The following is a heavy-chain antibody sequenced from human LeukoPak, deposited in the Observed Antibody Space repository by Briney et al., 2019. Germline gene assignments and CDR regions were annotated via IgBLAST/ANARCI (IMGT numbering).Heavy chain of an antibody. CDR1: GFSFRSHW. V-gene: IGHV3-7*01. CDR2: IKPDGSDK. J-gene: IGHJ3*02. CDR3: ATISAQTFDI. D-gene: IGHD5-24*01. Sequence: GGSLRPSCVGSGFSFRSHWVNWVRQSPGKGLEWVANIKPDGSDKYYVDSARGRFTVSRDNAKNSAFLQMNSLRAEDTAIYYCATISAQTFDIRGQGTLVSVSS.